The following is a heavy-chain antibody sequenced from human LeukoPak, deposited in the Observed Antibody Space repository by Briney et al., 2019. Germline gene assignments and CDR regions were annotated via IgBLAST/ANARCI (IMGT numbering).Heavy chain of an antibody. Sequence: ASVKVSCKASGYTFTGYYMHWVRQAPGQGLEWMGWINPNSGGTNYAQKFQGRVTMTRDTSISTAYMELRSLRSDDTAVYYCARDGRSSGWGAFDIWGQGTMVTVSS. CDR3: ARDGRSSGWGAFDI. V-gene: IGHV1-2*02. CDR2: INPNSGGT. J-gene: IGHJ3*02. D-gene: IGHD3-22*01. CDR1: GYTFTGYY.